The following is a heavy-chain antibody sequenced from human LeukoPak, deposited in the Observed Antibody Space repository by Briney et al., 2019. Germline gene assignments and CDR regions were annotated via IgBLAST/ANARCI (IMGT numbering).Heavy chain of an antibody. J-gene: IGHJ4*02. CDR3: ARDRGLTGDDSSGYYYVRGSFDY. CDR1: GYTFTSYY. CDR2: INPSGGST. D-gene: IGHD3-22*01. V-gene: IGHV1-46*01. Sequence: ASVKVSCKASGYTFTSYYMHWVRQAPGQGLEWMGIINPSGGSTSYAQKFQGRVTMTRDMSTSTVYMELSSLRSEDTAVYYCARDRGLTGDDSSGYYYVRGSFDYWGQGTLVTVSS.